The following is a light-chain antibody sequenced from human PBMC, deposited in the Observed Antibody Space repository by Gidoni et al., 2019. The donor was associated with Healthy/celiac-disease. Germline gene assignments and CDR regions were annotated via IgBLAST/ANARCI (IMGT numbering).Light chain of an antibody. V-gene: IGKV1-39*01. CDR3: QQSYSTLPYT. Sequence: DIQMTQSPSSLSASVGDRVTITCRASQSISSYLNWYHQKPGKAPQLLIYAASRLQRGVPSMFSGSVSVTDFTLTITSLQPEDFAPYYCQQSYSTLPYTFGQGTKLEIK. CDR2: AAS. CDR1: QSISSY. J-gene: IGKJ2*01.